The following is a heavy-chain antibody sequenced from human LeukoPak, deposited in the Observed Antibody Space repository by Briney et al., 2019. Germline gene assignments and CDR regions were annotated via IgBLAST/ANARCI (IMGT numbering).Heavy chain of an antibody. CDR2: IKQDGSER. V-gene: IGHV3-7*01. J-gene: IGHJ4*02. Sequence: GGSLSLSCAASGFTFSSYWMSWVRQAPGKGPEWVANIKQDGSERYYVDSVKGRFTISRDNTNNSLYLQMSSLRAEDTAVYYRARDIVSGATHFDYWGQGTLVTVSS. CDR3: ARDIVSGATHFDY. D-gene: IGHD1-26*01. CDR1: GFTFSSYW.